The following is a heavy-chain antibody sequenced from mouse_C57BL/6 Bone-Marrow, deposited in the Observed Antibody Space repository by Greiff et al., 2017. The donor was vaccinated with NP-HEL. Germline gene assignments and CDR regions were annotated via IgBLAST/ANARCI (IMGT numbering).Heavy chain of an antibody. D-gene: IGHD1-1*01. CDR2: IFPGSGST. CDR3: ARRGGVYYGSSVFAY. J-gene: IGHJ3*01. CDR1: GYTFTDYY. V-gene: IGHV1-75*01. Sequence: QVQLKESGPELVKPGASVKISCKASGYTFTDYYINWVKQRPGQGLEWIGWIFPGSGSTYYNEKFKGKATLTVDKSSSTAYMLLSSLTSEDSAVYFCARRGGVYYGSSVFAYWGQGTLVTVSA.